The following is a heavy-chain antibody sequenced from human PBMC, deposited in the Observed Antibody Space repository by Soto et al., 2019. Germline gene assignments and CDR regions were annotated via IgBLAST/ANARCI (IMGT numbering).Heavy chain of an antibody. V-gene: IGHV3-23*01. J-gene: IGHJ4*02. Sequence: EVQLLESGGGLVQPGGSLRLSCAASGFTFSSYAMSWVRQAPGKGLEWVSAISGSGGSTYYADSVKGRFTISRDNSKNTLYLQMNSLRGEDTAVYYCAKDLEWLPQPDYWGQGTLVTVSS. CDR2: ISGSGGST. CDR3: AKDLEWLPQPDY. D-gene: IGHD3-3*01. CDR1: GFTFSSYA.